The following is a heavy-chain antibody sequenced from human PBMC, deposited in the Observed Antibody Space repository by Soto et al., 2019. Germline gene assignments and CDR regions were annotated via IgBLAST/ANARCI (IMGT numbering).Heavy chain of an antibody. CDR3: ARAYDFHYYFDY. J-gene: IGHJ4*02. V-gene: IGHV2-5*02. CDR1: GFSLSTSGVG. CDR2: IYWDDDK. D-gene: IGHD3-3*01. Sequence: QITLKESGPTLVKPTQTLTLTCTFSGFSLSTSGVGVGWIRQPPGKALEWLALIYWDDDKRYSPSLKSRLTITKDTSKNQVVLTMTNMDPVDTATYYCARAYDFHYYFDYWGQGTLVTVSS.